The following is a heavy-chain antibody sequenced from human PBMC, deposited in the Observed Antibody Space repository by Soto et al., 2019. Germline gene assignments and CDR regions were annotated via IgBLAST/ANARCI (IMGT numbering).Heavy chain of an antibody. CDR1: GFTFNTYS. CDR3: ARHHFGSSSDY. D-gene: IGHD3-10*01. J-gene: IGHJ4*01. V-gene: IGHV3-21*01. CDR2: ISTGGSSI. Sequence: EVQLVESGGGLVKPGGSLRLSCAASGFTFNTYSMNWVRQAPGKGLEWVSSISTGGSSIVYADSVRGRVSISRDNTNNSLYLQMNSLRAEDTAVYYGARHHFGSSSDYWGHGTLGTVSS.